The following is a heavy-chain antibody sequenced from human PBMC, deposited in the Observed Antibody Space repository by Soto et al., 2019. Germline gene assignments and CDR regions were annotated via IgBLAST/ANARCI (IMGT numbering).Heavy chain of an antibody. CDR2: LYSSGTT. Sequence: GSMEIARTVSGVRVYNSDIDGVRKNTGKGLEWVSILYSSGTTYYADSVRGRFTVSRDDSKNTLFLHMNSLRADDTAVYYCARDWSKFSYNYPYYYAMDAWGQGTTV. CDR3: ARDWSKFSYNYPYYYAMDA. V-gene: IGHV3-53*01. J-gene: IGHJ6*02. D-gene: IGHD5-18*01. CDR1: GVRVYNSD.